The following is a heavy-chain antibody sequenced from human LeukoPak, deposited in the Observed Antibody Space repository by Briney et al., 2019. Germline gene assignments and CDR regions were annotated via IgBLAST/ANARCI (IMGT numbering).Heavy chain of an antibody. D-gene: IGHD3-3*01. J-gene: IGHJ4*02. CDR1: GYTFTGYY. Sequence: ASVKVSCKASGYTFTGYYMHWVRQAPGQGLEWMGWINPNSGGTNYAQKFQGRVTMTRDTSISTAYMELSRLRSDDTAAYYCASTKYDFWSGYWVWGQGTLVTVSS. CDR2: INPNSGGT. V-gene: IGHV1-2*02. CDR3: ASTKYDFWSGYWV.